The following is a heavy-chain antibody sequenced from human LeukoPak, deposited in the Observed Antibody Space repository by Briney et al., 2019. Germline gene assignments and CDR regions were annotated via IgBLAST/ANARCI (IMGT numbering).Heavy chain of an antibody. V-gene: IGHV3-30*04. J-gene: IGHJ6*02. CDR1: GFTFSSYA. Sequence: GGSLRLSCAASGFTFSSYAMHWVRQAPGKGLEWVAVISYDGSNKYYADSVKGRFTISRDNSKNTLYLQMNSLRAEDTAVYYCAKDRESMTTVYYYYGMDVWGQGTTVTVSS. CDR2: ISYDGSNK. D-gene: IGHD4-17*01. CDR3: AKDRESMTTVYYYYGMDV.